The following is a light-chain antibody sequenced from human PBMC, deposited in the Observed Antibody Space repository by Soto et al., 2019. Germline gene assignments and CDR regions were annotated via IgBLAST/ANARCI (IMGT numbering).Light chain of an antibody. J-gene: IGKJ4*01. CDR3: QQSYSTPLT. CDR2: AAS. Sequence: DIQMTQSPSSLSASVVNRVTITCRAKQSSSSYLNWYQQKPGKAPKLLIYAASSMQSGIPSRFSGSGSGTDFTLTISSLQPEDFATYYCQQSYSTPLTFGGGTKVDIK. V-gene: IGKV1-39*01. CDR1: QSSSSY.